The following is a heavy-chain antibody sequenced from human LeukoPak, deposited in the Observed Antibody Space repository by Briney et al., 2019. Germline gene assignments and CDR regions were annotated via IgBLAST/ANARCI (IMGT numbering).Heavy chain of an antibody. D-gene: IGHD3-22*01. CDR2: IYYSGST. V-gene: IGHV4-59*01. CDR1: GGSISSYY. Sequence: SETLSLTCTVSGGSISSYYWSWIRQPPGKGLEWIGYIYYSGSTNYNPSLKNRVTISVDTSKNQFSLKLSSVTAADTAVYYCARGGSDSSGYSWFDPWGQGTLVTVSS. J-gene: IGHJ5*02. CDR3: ARGGSDSSGYSWFDP.